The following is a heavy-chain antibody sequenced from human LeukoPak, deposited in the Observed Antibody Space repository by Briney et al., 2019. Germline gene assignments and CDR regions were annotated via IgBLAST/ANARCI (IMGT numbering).Heavy chain of an antibody. D-gene: IGHD3-10*01. CDR2: IYYSGST. Sequence: KTSETLSLTCTVSGGSISSYYWSWIRQPPGKGLEWIGYIYYSGSTNYNPSLESRVTISVDTSKNQFSLKLSSVTAADTAVYYCAGDLYYYGIDPWGQGTLVTVSS. J-gene: IGHJ5*02. V-gene: IGHV4-59*01. CDR3: AGDLYYYGIDP. CDR1: GGSISSYY.